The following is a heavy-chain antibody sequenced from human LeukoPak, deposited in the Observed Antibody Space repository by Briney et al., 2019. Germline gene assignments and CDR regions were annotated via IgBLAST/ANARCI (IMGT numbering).Heavy chain of an antibody. CDR1: GFTFSSYW. Sequence: PGGSLRLSCAASGFTFSSYWMSWVRQAPGKGLEWVANIKQDGSEKYYVDSVKGRFTISRDNAKNSLYLQMNSLRAEDTAVYYCATRIYGDYDWDAFDIWGQGTMVTVS. J-gene: IGHJ3*02. D-gene: IGHD4-17*01. CDR3: ATRIYGDYDWDAFDI. CDR2: IKQDGSEK. V-gene: IGHV3-7*01.